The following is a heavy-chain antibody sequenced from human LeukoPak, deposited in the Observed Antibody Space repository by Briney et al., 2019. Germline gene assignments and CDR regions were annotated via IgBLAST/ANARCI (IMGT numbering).Heavy chain of an antibody. D-gene: IGHD4/OR15-4a*01. CDR2: ISGSGGST. CDR3: AKERDYGPADY. CDR1: GFTFSSYA. J-gene: IGHJ4*02. Sequence: GGSLRLSCAASGFTFSSYAMSWVRQAPGKGLEWVSAISGSGGSTDYADSVKGRFTVSRDNSKNTLFLQMNSLRAEDTAIYYCAKERDYGPADYWGQGTLVTVSS. V-gene: IGHV3-23*01.